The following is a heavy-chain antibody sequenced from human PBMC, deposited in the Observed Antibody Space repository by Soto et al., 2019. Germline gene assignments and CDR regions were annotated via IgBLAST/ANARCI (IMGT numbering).Heavy chain of an antibody. J-gene: IGHJ4*02. Sequence: QVQLVQSGAEVKKPGASVKVSCKASGYTFTSYYMHWVRQAPGQGLEWMGIINPSGGSTSYAQKFQGRVTMARDTSTSTVYMELSSLRSEDTAVYYCARAGRARRFDYWGQGTLVTVSS. CDR1: GYTFTSYY. CDR2: INPSGGST. CDR3: ARAGRARRFDY. V-gene: IGHV1-46*01.